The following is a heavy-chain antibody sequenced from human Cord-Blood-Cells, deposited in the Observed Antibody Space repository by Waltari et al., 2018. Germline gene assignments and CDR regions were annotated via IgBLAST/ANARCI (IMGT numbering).Heavy chain of an antibody. V-gene: IGHV1-2*04. Sequence: QVQLVQSGAEVKKPGASVKVSCKASGYTFTGYYMHWVRQAPGQGLEWMGVINPNRGGTNYAQKFPGWVTMARETSISTAYMELSRLRSDDTAVYYCARFIAAAGTGAFDIWGQGTMVTVSS. CDR3: ARFIAAAGTGAFDI. CDR2: INPNRGGT. CDR1: GYTFTGYY. J-gene: IGHJ3*02. D-gene: IGHD6-13*01.